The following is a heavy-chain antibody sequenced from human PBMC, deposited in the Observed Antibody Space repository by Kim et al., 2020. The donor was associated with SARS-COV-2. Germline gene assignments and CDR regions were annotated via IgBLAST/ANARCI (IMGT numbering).Heavy chain of an antibody. CDR1: GYTFTGYY. CDR2: INPNSGGT. CDR3: ARDIDGTYYYGSGSYYNWFDP. J-gene: IGHJ5*02. V-gene: IGHV1-2*02. Sequence: ASVKVSCKASGYTFTGYYMHWVRQAPGQGLEWMGWINPNSGGTNYAQKFQGRVTMTRDTSISTAYMELSRLRSDDTAVYYCARDIDGTYYYGSGSYYNWFDPWGQGTLVTVSS. D-gene: IGHD3-10*01.